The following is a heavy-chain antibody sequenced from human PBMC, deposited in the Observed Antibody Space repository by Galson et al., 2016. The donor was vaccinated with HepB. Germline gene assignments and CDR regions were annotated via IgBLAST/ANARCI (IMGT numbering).Heavy chain of an antibody. D-gene: IGHD3-3*01. J-gene: IGHJ6*02. CDR3: ARQNNLYVTIVGVPIIGGMDS. Sequence: SETLSLTCTVSGGSISSSDYYWGWIRQPPGMGLEWIGSIYYSGSTYYSPSLKSRVTISVDTSKNQFSLKLTSVTAADTASYYCARQNNLYVTIVGVPIIGGMDSWGQGTTVTVSS. V-gene: IGHV4-39*01. CDR1: GGSISSSDYY. CDR2: IYYSGST.